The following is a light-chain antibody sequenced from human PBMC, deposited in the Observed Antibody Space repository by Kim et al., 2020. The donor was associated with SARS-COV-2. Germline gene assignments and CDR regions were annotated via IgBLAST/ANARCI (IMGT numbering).Light chain of an antibody. CDR2: DVR. Sequence: QSALTQPASVSGSPGQSITISCTGTSSDVGGYNYVSWYQQHPGKAPKLMIYDVRNRPSGVSNRFSSSKSGNTASLTISGLQAEDEADYYCSSYTTSSTWVFGGGTQLTVL. V-gene: IGLV2-14*03. J-gene: IGLJ3*02. CDR3: SSYTTSSTWV. CDR1: SSDVGGYNY.